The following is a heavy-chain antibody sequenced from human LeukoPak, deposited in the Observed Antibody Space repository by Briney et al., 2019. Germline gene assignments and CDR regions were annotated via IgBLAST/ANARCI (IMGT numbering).Heavy chain of an antibody. V-gene: IGHV3-30-3*01. CDR1: GFTFSSYA. CDR3: VRDDGSSGYYYRFIY. Sequence: GRSLRLSCAASGFTFSSYAMHWVRQAPGKGLEWVAVISYDGSNKYYADSVKGRFTISRDNSKNTLYLQMNSLRAEDTAVYYCVRDDGSSGYYYRFIYWGQGTPVTVSS. D-gene: IGHD3-22*01. CDR2: ISYDGSNK. J-gene: IGHJ4*02.